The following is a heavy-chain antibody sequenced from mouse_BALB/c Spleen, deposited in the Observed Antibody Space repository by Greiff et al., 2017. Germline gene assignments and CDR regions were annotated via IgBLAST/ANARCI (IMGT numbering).Heavy chain of an antibody. CDR2: INPSTGYT. CDR3: ARPPFTTATAWFAY. Sequence: VQLQQSGAGLVKPGASVKLSCKASGYTFTKYIIHWVRQRSGQGLEWIGYINPSTGYTEYNQKFKDKTTLTADKSSSTAYMQLSSLTSEDSAVFYCARPPFTTATAWFAYWGQGTPVTVSA. J-gene: IGHJ3*01. CDR1: GYTFTKYI. D-gene: IGHD1-2*01. V-gene: IGHV1-4*02.